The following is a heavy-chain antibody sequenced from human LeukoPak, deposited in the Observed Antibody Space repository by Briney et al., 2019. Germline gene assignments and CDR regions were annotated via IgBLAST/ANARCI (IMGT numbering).Heavy chain of an antibody. Sequence: ASVKVSCEASGYTFTGYYIHWVRQAPGQGLEWMGWINPNSGGTSYAQKFQGRVTMTRDTSITTAYMELSSLRSDDTAIFYCVRDPSSGWGFDPWGQGTLVTVSS. CDR1: GYTFTGYY. V-gene: IGHV1-2*02. CDR3: VRDPSSGWGFDP. J-gene: IGHJ5*02. D-gene: IGHD6-19*01. CDR2: INPNSGGT.